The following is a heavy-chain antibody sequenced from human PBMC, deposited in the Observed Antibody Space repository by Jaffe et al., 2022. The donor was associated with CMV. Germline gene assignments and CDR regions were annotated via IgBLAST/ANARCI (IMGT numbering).Heavy chain of an antibody. J-gene: IGHJ4*02. V-gene: IGHV3-23*04. CDR3: AKGSCGGDCYSGSADY. CDR2: ISGSGGST. Sequence: EVQLVESGGGLVQPGGSLRLSCAASGFTFSSYAMSWVRQAPGKGLEWVSAISGSGGSTYYADSVKGRFTISRDNSKNTLYLQMNSLRAEDTAVYYCAKGSCGGDCYSGSADYWGQGTLVTVSS. CDR1: GFTFSSYA. D-gene: IGHD2-21*02.